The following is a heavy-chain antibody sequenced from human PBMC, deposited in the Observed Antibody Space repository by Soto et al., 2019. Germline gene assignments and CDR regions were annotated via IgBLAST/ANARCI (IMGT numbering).Heavy chain of an antibody. J-gene: IGHJ4*02. V-gene: IGHV3-48*02. CDR1: GFTFSDYS. D-gene: IGHD4-17*01. CDR3: ARLPKGSTVTS. CDR2: ITSDGGVT. Sequence: EVQLVESGGGLVHPGGSLRLPCAASGFTFSDYSMNWVRQAPGKGLEWVSYITSDGGVTYYADSVKGRFSVSRDNDKKSLFLQMNSLRDEDTAVYYCARLPKGSTVTSWGQGTLVTVSS.